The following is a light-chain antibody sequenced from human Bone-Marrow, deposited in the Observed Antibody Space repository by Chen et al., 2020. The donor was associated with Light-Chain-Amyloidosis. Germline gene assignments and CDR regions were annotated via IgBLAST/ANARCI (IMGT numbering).Light chain of an antibody. V-gene: IGKV1-39*01. Sequence: DIQMTQSPSSLSASVGDKVTITCRASQTINTYLNWYQHKPGKAPDLLIVAASTLQSGVPSRFRGSGSGTAFTLTIRSLQPEDLATYYCQQNYGSPWTFGQGTKVEIK. CDR1: QTINTY. J-gene: IGKJ1*01. CDR3: QQNYGSPWT. CDR2: AAS.